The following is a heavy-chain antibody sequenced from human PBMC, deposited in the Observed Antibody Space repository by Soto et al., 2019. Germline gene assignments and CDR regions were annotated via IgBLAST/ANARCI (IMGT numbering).Heavy chain of an antibody. J-gene: IGHJ4*02. D-gene: IGHD6-19*01. CDR1: GFNFGVFG. V-gene: IGHV3-30*03. CDR2: LSYEGSEE. Sequence: PGGSLRLSCAASGFNFGVFGMHWVRQAPGKGLEWLSVLSYEGSEEYYADSVRGRFTISRDNSKNTLFLKMDSLRVDDTGVYYCALTRRSSLLEVAGPGFEYWGQGTLVTVSS. CDR3: ALTRRSSLLEVAGPGFEY.